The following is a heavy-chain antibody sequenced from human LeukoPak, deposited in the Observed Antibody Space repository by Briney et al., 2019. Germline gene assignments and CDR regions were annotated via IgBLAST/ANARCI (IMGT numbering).Heavy chain of an antibody. V-gene: IGHV3-30*18. J-gene: IGHJ5*02. CDR2: ISHDGSNK. CDR3: AEAAGTGTNWFDP. D-gene: IGHD1-7*01. Sequence: PGGSLRLSCAASGFTFSSYGMHWVRQAPGKGLEWVAVISHDGSNKYYADSVKGRFTISRDNSKNTLYLQMNSLRAEDTAVYYCAEAAGTGTNWFDPWGQGTLVTVSS. CDR1: GFTFSSYG.